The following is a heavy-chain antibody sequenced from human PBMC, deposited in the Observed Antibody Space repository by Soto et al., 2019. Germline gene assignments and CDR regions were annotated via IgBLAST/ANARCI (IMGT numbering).Heavy chain of an antibody. V-gene: IGHV4-59*01. CDR3: ARVGSGDYVSLWFDP. CDR2: IYYSGGT. J-gene: IGHJ5*02. Sequence: SETLSLTCTVSGGSISSYYWSWIRQPPGKGLEWIGYIYYSGGTNYNPSLKSRVTISVDTSKNQFSLKLSSVTAADTAVYYCARVGSGDYVSLWFDPWGQGTLVTVSS. D-gene: IGHD4-17*01. CDR1: GGSISSYY.